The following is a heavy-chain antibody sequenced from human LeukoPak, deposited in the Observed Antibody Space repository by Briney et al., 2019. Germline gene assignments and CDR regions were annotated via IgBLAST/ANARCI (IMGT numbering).Heavy chain of an antibody. CDR1: GFTFSNYE. CDR2: ITSSGPTA. Sequence: GGSLRLPCAASGFTFSNYEMNWVRQAPGMGLEWVSYITSSGPTAFYADSVKGRFNISRDNAQNSLFLQMNNLTAEDTAIYYCARLGFCSDGSCYSLDYWGKGILVTVSS. CDR3: ARLGFCSDGSCYSLDY. J-gene: IGHJ4*02. V-gene: IGHV3-48*03. D-gene: IGHD2-15*01.